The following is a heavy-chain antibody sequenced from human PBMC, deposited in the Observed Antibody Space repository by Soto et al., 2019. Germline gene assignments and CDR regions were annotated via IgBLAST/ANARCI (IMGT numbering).Heavy chain of an antibody. Sequence: SETLSLTCTVSGGSISSSSYYWGWIRQPPGKGLEWIGSIYYSGSTYYNPSLKSRVTTSVDTSKNQFSLKLSSVTAADTAVYYCARHARIKVQDYYYYGMDVWGQGTTVTVSS. CDR2: IYYSGST. CDR1: GGSISSSSYY. D-gene: IGHD1-1*01. J-gene: IGHJ6*02. CDR3: ARHARIKVQDYYYYGMDV. V-gene: IGHV4-39*01.